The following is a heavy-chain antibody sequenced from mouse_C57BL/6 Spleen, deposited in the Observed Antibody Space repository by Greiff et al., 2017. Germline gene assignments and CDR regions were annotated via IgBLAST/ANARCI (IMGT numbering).Heavy chain of an antibody. D-gene: IGHD1-1*01. CDR2: INPNNGGT. V-gene: IGHV1-26*01. Sequence: EVQLQQSGPELVKPGASVKISCKASGYTFTDYYMNWVKQSHGKSLEWIGDINPNNGGTSYNQKFKGKATLTVDKSSSTAYMELRSLTSEDSAVYYCATGSPSYWYIDVWGTGTTVTVSS. CDR3: ATGSPSYWYIDV. CDR1: GYTFTDYY. J-gene: IGHJ1*03.